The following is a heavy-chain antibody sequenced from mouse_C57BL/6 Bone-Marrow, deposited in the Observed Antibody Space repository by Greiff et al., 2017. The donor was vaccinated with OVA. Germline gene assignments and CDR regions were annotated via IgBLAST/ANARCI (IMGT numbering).Heavy chain of an antibody. CDR1: GYSITSGYY. CDR2: ISYDGSN. V-gene: IGHV3-6*01. CDR3: ARDDDYEDYAMDY. J-gene: IGHJ4*01. Sequence: VQLKQSGPGLVKPSQSLSLTCSVTGYSITSGYYWNWIRQFPGNKLEWMGYISYDGSNNYNPSLKNRISITRDTSKNQFFLKLNSVTTEDTATYYCARDDDYEDYAMDYWGQGTSVTVSS. D-gene: IGHD2-4*01.